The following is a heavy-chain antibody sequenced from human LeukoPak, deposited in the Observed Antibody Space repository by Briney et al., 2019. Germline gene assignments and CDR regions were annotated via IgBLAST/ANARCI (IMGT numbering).Heavy chain of an antibody. CDR2: IYHSGST. CDR3: ARVVQSTDSSGFYLPEYFQH. D-gene: IGHD3-22*01. J-gene: IGHJ1*01. CDR1: GYSISSGYY. Sequence: SETLSLTCTVSGYSISSGYYWGWIRQPPGNGLEWIGSIYHSGSTYYNPSLKSRVTISVDTSKNQFSLKLRSVTAADTAVYYCARVVQSTDSSGFYLPEYFQHWGQGTLVTVSS. V-gene: IGHV4-38-2*02.